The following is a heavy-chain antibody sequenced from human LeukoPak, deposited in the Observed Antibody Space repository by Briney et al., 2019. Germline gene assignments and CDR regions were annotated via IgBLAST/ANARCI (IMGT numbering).Heavy chain of an antibody. CDR2: ICVDGSNT. Sequence: GGSLRLSCVASGFTFSSHWVHWVRQAAGKGPVWVARICVDGSNTNYADSVKGRFTISRDNSKNTLYLQMDSLKAEDTAVYYFVRDPSDISFDSRVEGTLVAVCS. J-gene: IGHJ4*02. V-gene: IGHV3-74*01. CDR3: VRDPSDISFDS. CDR1: GFTFSSHW.